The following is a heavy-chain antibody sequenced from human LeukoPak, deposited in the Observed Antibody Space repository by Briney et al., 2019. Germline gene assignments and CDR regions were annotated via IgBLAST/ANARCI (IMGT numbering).Heavy chain of an antibody. D-gene: IGHD1-26*01. V-gene: IGHV4-39*01. CDR2: IYYSGNT. CDR3: ARYSGSHYAFDI. CDR1: GGSISSSNSY. Sequence: SETLSLTCTVSGGSISSSNSYWGWIRQPPGKGLEWIGNIYYSGNTFYNASLKSRVTISVDTSKNQFSLKLTSVTAADTALFYCARYSGSHYAFDIWGQGTMATVSS. J-gene: IGHJ3*02.